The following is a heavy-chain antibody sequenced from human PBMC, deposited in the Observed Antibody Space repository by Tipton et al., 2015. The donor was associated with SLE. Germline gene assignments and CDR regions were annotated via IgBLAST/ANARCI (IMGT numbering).Heavy chain of an antibody. J-gene: IGHJ3*02. Sequence: LRLSCTVSGGSISSGSYYWSWIRQPAGKGLEWIGYIYTSGSTNYNPSLKSRVTISVDTSKNQFSLKLSSVTAADTAVYYCARGIAVTGINIWGQGTMVTVSS. CDR3: ARGIAVTGINI. D-gene: IGHD6-19*01. CDR1: GGSISSGSYY. CDR2: IYTSGST. V-gene: IGHV4-61*09.